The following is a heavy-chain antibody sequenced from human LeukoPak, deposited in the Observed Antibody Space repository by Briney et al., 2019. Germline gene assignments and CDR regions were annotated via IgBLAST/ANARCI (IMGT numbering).Heavy chain of an antibody. CDR1: GYTLTELS. J-gene: IGHJ6*03. CDR2: FDPEDGET. CDR3: ATSDGKDCYYYYMDV. V-gene: IGHV1-24*01. D-gene: IGHD4-23*01. Sequence: ASVKVSCEVSGYTLTELSMHWVRQAPGKGLEWMGGFDPEDGETIYAQKFQGRVTMTEDTSTDTAYMELSSLRSEDTAVYYCATSDGKDCYYYYMDVWGKGTTVTISS.